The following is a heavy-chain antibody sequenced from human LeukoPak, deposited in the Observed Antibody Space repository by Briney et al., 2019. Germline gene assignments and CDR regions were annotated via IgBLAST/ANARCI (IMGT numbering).Heavy chain of an antibody. V-gene: IGHV4-39*01. CDR2: IYYSGST. J-gene: IGHJ4*02. D-gene: IGHD5-18*01. CDR1: GFTFSDYY. Sequence: PGGSLRLSCAASGFTFSDYYMSWIRQAPGKGLEWIGSIYYSGSTYYNPSLKSRVTISVDTSKNQFSLKLSSVTAADTAVYYCARHDRIQLWLVPFDYWGQGTLVTVSS. CDR3: ARHDRIQLWLVPFDY.